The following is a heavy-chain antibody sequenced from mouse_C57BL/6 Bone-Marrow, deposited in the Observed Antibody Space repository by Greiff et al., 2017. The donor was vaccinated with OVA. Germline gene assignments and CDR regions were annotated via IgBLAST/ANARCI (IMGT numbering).Heavy chain of an antibody. V-gene: IGHV1-74*01. J-gene: IGHJ2*01. CDR2: IHPSASDT. CDR3: AIKTAQATSYFDY. Sequence: QVQLQQPGAELVKPGASVKVSCKASGYTFTSYWMHWVKQRPGQGLAWIGRIHPSASDTTYNQKFKGKATLTVDKSSSTAYMQLSSLTSEDAAVYCCAIKTAQATSYFDYWGQGTTLTVSS. CDR1: GYTFTSYW. D-gene: IGHD3-2*02.